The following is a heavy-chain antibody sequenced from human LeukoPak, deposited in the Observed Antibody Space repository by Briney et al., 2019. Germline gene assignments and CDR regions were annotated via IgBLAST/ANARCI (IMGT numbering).Heavy chain of an antibody. CDR2: IKLDGSEK. J-gene: IGHJ5*02. Sequence: GGSLRLSCAASGFTFSSYWMTWVRQAPGKGLEWVANIKLDGSEKYYVDSVKGRFTISRDNAKNSLYLQMNSLRAEDTAVYYCARETTVVTDTAWFDPWGQGTLVTVSS. V-gene: IGHV3-7*01. CDR3: ARETTVVTDTAWFDP. D-gene: IGHD4-23*01. CDR1: GFTFSSYW.